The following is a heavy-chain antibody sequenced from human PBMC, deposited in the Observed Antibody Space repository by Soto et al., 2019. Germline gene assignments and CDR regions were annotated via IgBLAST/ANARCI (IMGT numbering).Heavy chain of an antibody. V-gene: IGHV4-34*01. CDR3: ARGLAFWSGYGMDL. CDR1: GGSFSGYY. Sequence: PSETLSLTCAVYGGSFSGYYWSWIRQPPGKGLEWIGEINHSGSTNYNPSLKSRVTISVDTSKNQFSLKLSSVTAADTAVYYCARGLAFWSGYGMDLWGQGTTVTVSS. J-gene: IGHJ6*02. D-gene: IGHD3-3*01. CDR2: INHSGST.